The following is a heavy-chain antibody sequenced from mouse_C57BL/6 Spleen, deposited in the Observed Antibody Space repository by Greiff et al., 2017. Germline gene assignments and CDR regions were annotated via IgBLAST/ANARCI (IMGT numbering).Heavy chain of an antibody. D-gene: IGHD1-1*01. Sequence: QVQLQQPGAELVKPGASVKLSCKASGYTFTSFWMHWVKQRPGQGLEWIGMIHPNSGSTNYNEKFKSKATLTVDKSSSTAYMQLSSLTSEDSAVYYCARSVTTVMDDWGQGTSVTVSS. CDR3: ARSVTTVMDD. CDR1: GYTFTSFW. CDR2: IHPNSGST. J-gene: IGHJ4*01. V-gene: IGHV1-64*01.